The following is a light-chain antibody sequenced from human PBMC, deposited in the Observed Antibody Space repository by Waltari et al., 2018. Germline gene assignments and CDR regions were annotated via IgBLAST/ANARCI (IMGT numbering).Light chain of an antibody. CDR3: QQYNNWPLT. Sequence: ETVLTPSPATVSVSPGEGATPSCRASQSVTDNLAWYQQKPGQAPRLLIYGASIRASGIPARFSGGGSGTEFTLTISSLQSEDFAVYSCQQYNNWPLTFGGGTKVEIK. V-gene: IGKV3-15*01. CDR2: GAS. CDR1: QSVTDN. J-gene: IGKJ4*01.